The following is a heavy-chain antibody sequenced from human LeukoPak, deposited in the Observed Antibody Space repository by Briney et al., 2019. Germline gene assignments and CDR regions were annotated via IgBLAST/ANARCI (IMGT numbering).Heavy chain of an antibody. CDR1: GYSFTSYW. CDR3: ASSGYSYGPGFYYGMDV. J-gene: IGHJ6*02. D-gene: IGHD5-18*01. V-gene: IGHV5-51*01. CDR2: IYPGDSDT. Sequence: GESLKISCKGSGYSFTSYWIGWVRQMPGKGLEWMGIIYPGDSDTRYSPSFQGQVTISADKSISTAYLQWSSLKASDTAMYYCASSGYSYGPGFYYGMDVWGQGTTVTVSS.